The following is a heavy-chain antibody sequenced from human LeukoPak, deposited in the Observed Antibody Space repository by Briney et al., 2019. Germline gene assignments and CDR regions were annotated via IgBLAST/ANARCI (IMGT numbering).Heavy chain of an antibody. V-gene: IGHV1-69*02. J-gene: IGHJ5*02. CDR3: ARKPYSSGWDAWFDP. Sequence: SVKVSCKASGYTFTGYYMHWVRQAPGQGLEWMGRIIPILGIANYAQKFQGRVTITADKSTSTAYMELSSLRSEDTAVYYCARKPYSSGWDAWFDPWGQGTLVTVSS. CDR2: IIPILGIA. D-gene: IGHD6-19*01. CDR1: GYTFTGYY.